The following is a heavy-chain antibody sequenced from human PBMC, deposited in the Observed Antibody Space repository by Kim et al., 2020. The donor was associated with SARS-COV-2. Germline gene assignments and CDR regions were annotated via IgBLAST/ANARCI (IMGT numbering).Heavy chain of an antibody. J-gene: IGHJ6*02. CDR1: GFTFSNAW. Sequence: GGSLRLSCAASGFTFSNAWMSWVRQAPGKGLEWVGRIKSKTDGGTTDYAAPVKGRFTISRDDSKNTLYLQMNSLKTEDTAVYYCTTDRHYYDSSGYYDNYYYYGMDVWGQGTTVTVSS. CDR2: IKSKTDGGTT. V-gene: IGHV3-15*01. D-gene: IGHD3-22*01. CDR3: TTDRHYYDSSGYYDNYYYYGMDV.